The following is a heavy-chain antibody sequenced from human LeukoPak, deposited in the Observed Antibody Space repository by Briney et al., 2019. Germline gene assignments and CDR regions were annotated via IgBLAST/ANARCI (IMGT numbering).Heavy chain of an antibody. J-gene: IGHJ3*02. CDR1: GYSFTSYW. Sequence: GESLKISCKGSGYSFTSYWIGWVRQMPGKGLEWMGIIYPGDSDTRYSPSFQGQVTISADKSTSTAYLQWSSLKASDTAMYYCASSYYYDSSGYSPVVDAFDIWGQGTMVTVSS. CDR3: ASSYYYDSSGYSPVVDAFDI. D-gene: IGHD3-22*01. V-gene: IGHV5-51*01. CDR2: IYPGDSDT.